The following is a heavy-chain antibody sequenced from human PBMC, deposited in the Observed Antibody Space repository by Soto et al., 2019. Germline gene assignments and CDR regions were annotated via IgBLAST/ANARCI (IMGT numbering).Heavy chain of an antibody. CDR2: ISYDGSNK. J-gene: IGHJ4*02. V-gene: IGHV3-30*03. CDR3: SRSPEVGVRGAY. Sequence: GGSLRLSCAASGFTFSSYGMHWVRQSPGKGLEWVAVISYDGSNKYYADSVKGRFTISRDNSKNTLYLQIDSLRDEDTALYYCSRSPEVGVRGAYWGQGTLVTVSS. D-gene: IGHD3-16*01. CDR1: GFTFSSYG.